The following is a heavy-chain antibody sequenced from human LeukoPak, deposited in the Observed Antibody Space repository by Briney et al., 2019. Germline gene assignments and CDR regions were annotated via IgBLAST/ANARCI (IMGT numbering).Heavy chain of an antibody. CDR1: GFTFSSYG. Sequence: GGSLRLSCAAPGFTFSSYGMHWVRQAPGKGLEWVAVISYDGSNKYYADSVKGRFTISRDNSKNTLYLQMNSLRAEDTAVYYCARHYYDSSTWSYYYYYGMDVWGQGTTVTVSS. CDR2: ISYDGSNK. V-gene: IGHV3-30*03. J-gene: IGHJ6*02. CDR3: ARHYYDSSTWSYYYYYGMDV. D-gene: IGHD3-22*01.